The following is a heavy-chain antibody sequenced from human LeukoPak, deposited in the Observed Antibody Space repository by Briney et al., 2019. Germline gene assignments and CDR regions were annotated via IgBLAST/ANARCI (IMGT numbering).Heavy chain of an antibody. D-gene: IGHD1-26*01. CDR2: INPNSGGT. CDR1: GYTFTGYY. J-gene: IGHJ4*02. Sequence: ASVKVSCKASGYTFTGYYMHWVRQAPGQGLEWMGWINPNSGGTNYAQKFQGRVTMTTDTSVTTAYMDLDGLKSDDAAVYFCARGPIGGLRKGFDIWGQGTLVTVSS. CDR3: ARGPIGGLRKGFDI. V-gene: IGHV1-2*02.